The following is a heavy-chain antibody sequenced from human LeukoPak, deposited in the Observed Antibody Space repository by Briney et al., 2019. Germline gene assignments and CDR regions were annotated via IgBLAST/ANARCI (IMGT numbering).Heavy chain of an antibody. V-gene: IGHV4-39*01. Sequence: SETLSLTCTVSGGSISSSSYYWGWIRQPPGKGLEWIGSIYYSGSTYYNPSLKSRVTISVDTSKNQFSLKLSSVTAADTAVYYCARLSQWPDWFDPWGQGTLVTVSS. CDR1: GGSISSSSYY. CDR2: IYYSGST. CDR3: ARLSQWPDWFDP. J-gene: IGHJ5*02. D-gene: IGHD6-19*01.